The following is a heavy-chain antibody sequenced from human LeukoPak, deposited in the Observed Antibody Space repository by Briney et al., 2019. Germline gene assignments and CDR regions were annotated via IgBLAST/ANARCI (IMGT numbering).Heavy chain of an antibody. CDR2: ISDDGSNT. Sequence: PGGSLRLSCAASGFTFSSYGMHWVRQAPGKGLEWVAVISDDGSNTHYADSVKGRFTISRDNSKDTLYLQMNSLRAEDTAVYYCGKAVLPTTMSFVHDFWDQGTLVTVSS. CDR3: GKAVLPTTMSFVHDF. CDR1: GFTFSSYG. J-gene: IGHJ4*02. D-gene: IGHD2/OR15-2a*01. V-gene: IGHV3-30*18.